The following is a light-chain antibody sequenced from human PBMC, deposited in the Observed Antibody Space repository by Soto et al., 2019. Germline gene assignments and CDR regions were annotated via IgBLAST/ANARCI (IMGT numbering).Light chain of an antibody. CDR3: QQYNAWPRT. CDR1: LSVSRH. CDR2: DAS. Sequence: DIVMTQSPATLSVSPGDRATLSCRASLSVSRHLAWSQQKPGQAPRLLIFDASTRATGIPARFSGSGSGTEFTLTITSLQSEDFAVYYCQQYNAWPRTFGQGTKVDIK. J-gene: IGKJ1*01. V-gene: IGKV3-15*01.